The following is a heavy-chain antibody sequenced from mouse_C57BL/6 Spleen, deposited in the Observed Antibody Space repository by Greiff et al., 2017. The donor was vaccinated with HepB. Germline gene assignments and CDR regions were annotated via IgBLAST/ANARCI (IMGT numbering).Heavy chain of an antibody. CDR1: GYTFTSYW. CDR3: ARLDYSNYPHAMDY. D-gene: IGHD2-5*01. J-gene: IGHJ4*01. CDR2: IDPSDSYT. V-gene: IGHV1-69*01. Sequence: QVQLKQPGAELVMPGASVKLSCKASGYTFTSYWLHWVKQRPGQGLEWIGEIDPSDSYTNYNQKFKGKSTLTVDKSSSTAYMQLSSLTSEDSAVYYCARLDYSNYPHAMDYWGQGTSVTVSS.